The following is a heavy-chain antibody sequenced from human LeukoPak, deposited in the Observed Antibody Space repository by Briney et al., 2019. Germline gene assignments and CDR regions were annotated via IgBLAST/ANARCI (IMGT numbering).Heavy chain of an antibody. V-gene: IGHV3-7*03. Sequence: QSGGSLTLSCAPSGLTFSSYWMRWVRQAAGKGLEWVATIRQDGSQKYHVHSVKGRFPLSRDNAKNSLYLQMNRLSPQHTAFFYCAKEICSSNGCHEFDYWGEGTLVTVSS. J-gene: IGHJ4*02. CDR2: IRQDGSQK. CDR1: GLTFSSYW. CDR3: AKEICSSNGCHEFDY. D-gene: IGHD2-8*01.